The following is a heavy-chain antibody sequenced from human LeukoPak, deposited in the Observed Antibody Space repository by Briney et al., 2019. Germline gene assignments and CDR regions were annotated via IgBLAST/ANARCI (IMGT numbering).Heavy chain of an antibody. V-gene: IGHV4-39*01. CDR2: INYSGTT. Sequence: SVTLSLTCTASGGSISSSGYYWGWIRQPPGKGLEWIASINYSGTTYYNPSLKSRVTISEDRSKNQFSLKLSSVTAADTAVYYCARLRDGRWLLEYWGQGTLVTVSS. CDR1: GGSISSSGYY. D-gene: IGHD5-24*01. J-gene: IGHJ4*02. CDR3: ARLRDGRWLLEY.